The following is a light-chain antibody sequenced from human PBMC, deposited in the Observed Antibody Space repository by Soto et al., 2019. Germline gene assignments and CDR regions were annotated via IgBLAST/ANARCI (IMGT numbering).Light chain of an antibody. CDR3: QQRRDYPIT. J-gene: IGKJ5*01. CDR2: TAS. Sequence: DIQLTQSPSFLSTSVGDRVTLTCRPSEGISTGLAWYQQKPGKAPKLLIHTASTLQSGVPSRFSGSGSGTEFTLTISSLQPEDFATYYCQQRRDYPITFGQGTRLEIK. CDR1: EGISTG. V-gene: IGKV1-9*01.